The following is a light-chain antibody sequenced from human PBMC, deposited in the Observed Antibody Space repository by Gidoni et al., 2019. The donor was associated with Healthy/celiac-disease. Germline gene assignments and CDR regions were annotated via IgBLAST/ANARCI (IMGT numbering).Light chain of an antibody. CDR1: QRISSY. CDR2: AAS. J-gene: IGKJ1*01. Sequence: DIHMTQSPSSLSASVGDRVTITCRASQRISSYLNWYQQKPGKAPKLLIYAASSLQSGVPSRFSGSGSGTDFTFTISSLQPEDFATYYCQQSYNTPWTFGQGTKVEIK. V-gene: IGKV1-39*01. CDR3: QQSYNTPWT.